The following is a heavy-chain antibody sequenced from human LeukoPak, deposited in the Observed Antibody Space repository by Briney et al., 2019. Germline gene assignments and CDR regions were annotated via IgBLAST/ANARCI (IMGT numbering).Heavy chain of an antibody. V-gene: IGHV1-18*01. J-gene: IGHJ4*02. CDR2: ISAYNGNT. CDR3: ARVRIGYSSSWPPTFGY. D-gene: IGHD6-13*01. Sequence: SSVKVSCKASGYTFTSYGISWVRQAPGQGLEWMGWISAYNGNTNYAQKLQGRVTMTTDTSTSTAYMELRSLRSDDTAVYYCARVRIGYSSSWPPTFGYWGQGTLVTVSS. CDR1: GYTFTSYG.